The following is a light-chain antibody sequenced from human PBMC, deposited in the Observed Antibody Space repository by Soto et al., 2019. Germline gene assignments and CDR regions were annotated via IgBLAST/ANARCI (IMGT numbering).Light chain of an antibody. V-gene: IGLV2-14*01. CDR1: SRDVGGYNY. Sequence: ALTQPASVSGSPGQSITISCTGTSRDVGGYNYVSWYQQHPGKAPELMIHDVSNRPSGVSNRFSGSKSGNTASLTISGLQAEDEAEYYCISYTSSSLYVFGTGTKVTVL. J-gene: IGLJ1*01. CDR2: DVS. CDR3: ISYTSSSLYV.